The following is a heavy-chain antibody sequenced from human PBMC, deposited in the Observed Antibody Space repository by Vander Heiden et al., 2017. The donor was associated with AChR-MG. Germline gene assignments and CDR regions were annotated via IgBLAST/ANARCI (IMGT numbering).Heavy chain of an antibody. J-gene: IGHJ4*02. V-gene: IGHV1-18*01. CDR1: GYTYTSYG. CDR2: ISAYNGNT. D-gene: IGHD4-17*01. CDR3: GYQSLYGDLALDY. Sequence: QVQRVQPGAEVQTPGAAVKVACKASGYTYTSYGISWGRQPAVQALEWMGWISAYNGNTNYAQKLHGSVTMTTNTSTSTAYMKLRSLGSDDTAVYYCGYQSLYGDLALDYWGQGTLVTVSS.